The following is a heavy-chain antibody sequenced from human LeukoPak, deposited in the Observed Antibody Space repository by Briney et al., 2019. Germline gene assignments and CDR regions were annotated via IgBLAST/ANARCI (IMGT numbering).Heavy chain of an antibody. CDR3: ARDRGYIDY. CDR2: ISSSGSTI. Sequence: PGGSLRLSCAASGFTFSSYEMNWVRQAPGKGLEWVSYISSSGSTIYYADSVKGRFTISRDNAKNSLYLQMNSLRAEGTAVYYCARDRGYIDYWGQGTLVTVSS. V-gene: IGHV3-48*03. J-gene: IGHJ4*02. CDR1: GFTFSSYE.